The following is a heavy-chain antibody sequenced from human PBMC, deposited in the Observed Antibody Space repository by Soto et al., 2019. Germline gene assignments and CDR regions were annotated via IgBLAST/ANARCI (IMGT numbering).Heavy chain of an antibody. CDR3: TREAGWQRMVPYD. CDR2: ISAFNGDT. D-gene: IGHD6-25*01. Sequence: QVQLVQSGTEVKKSGASVNVSCKAFGYTFTSYGFSWVRQVPGQGLEWLGWISAFNGDTQYAQTMKGRRTVTTDTSTTTVHMELRSLTPADTAVYYCTREAGWQRMVPYDWGQGTLVTVS. V-gene: IGHV1-18*04. CDR1: GYTFTSYG. J-gene: IGHJ4*02.